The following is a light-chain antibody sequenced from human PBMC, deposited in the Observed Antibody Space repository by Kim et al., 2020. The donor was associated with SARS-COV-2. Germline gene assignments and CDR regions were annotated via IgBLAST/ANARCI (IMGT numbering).Light chain of an antibody. V-gene: IGKV4-1*01. CDR3: QKYYSTSHT. CDR2: WAS. CDR1: QSVLYSSNNKNY. J-gene: IGKJ2*01. Sequence: DIVMTQSPDSLAVSLGERATINCKSSQSVLYSSNNKNYLAWYQQKPGQPPKLLIYWASTRESGVPDRFSGSGSGTDFTLTISSLQAEDVAVYYCQKYYSTSHTYGQGTKLE.